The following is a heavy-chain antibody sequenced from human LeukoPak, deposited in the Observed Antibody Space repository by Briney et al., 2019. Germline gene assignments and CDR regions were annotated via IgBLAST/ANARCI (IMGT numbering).Heavy chain of an antibody. V-gene: IGHV5-51*01. CDR1: GYSFTSYW. CDR3: ARQGCSSTSCYNWFDL. Sequence: GESLKISCKGSGYSFTSYWIGWVRQMPGKGLEWMGIIYPGDSDTRYSPSFQGQVTISADKSISTAYLQWSSLKASDTAMYYCARQGCSSTSCYNWFDLWGQGTLVTVSS. CDR2: IYPGDSDT. D-gene: IGHD2-2*01. J-gene: IGHJ5*02.